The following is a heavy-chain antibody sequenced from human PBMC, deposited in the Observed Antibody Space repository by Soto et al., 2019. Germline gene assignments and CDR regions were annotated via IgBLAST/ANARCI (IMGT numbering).Heavy chain of an antibody. Sequence: GGSLRFSCAASGFSFSTYEMNWVRQAPGKGWEWVSYISKNGIDIYYADSVKVRFTIARDNANNSLFLQIDRLRPEDTAFYYCAPRKYGSRNIGAFDIWGQGTMVTVSS. V-gene: IGHV3-48*03. CDR3: APRKYGSRNIGAFDI. J-gene: IGHJ3*02. CDR2: ISKNGIDI. D-gene: IGHD1-26*01. CDR1: GFSFSTYE.